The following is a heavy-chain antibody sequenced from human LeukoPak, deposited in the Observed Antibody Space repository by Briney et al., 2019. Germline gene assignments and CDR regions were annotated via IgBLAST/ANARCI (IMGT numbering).Heavy chain of an antibody. D-gene: IGHD3-10*01. J-gene: IGHJ3*02. CDR1: GFTVSNNY. CDR2: IYSSGTT. Sequence: GGSLRLSCAASGFTVSNNYMSWVRQAPGKGLEWVSIIYSSGTTYYTDSVRGRFTISRDNSKNTLYLQMNSLRVEDTAVYYCARDYYNYQNGFDIWGQGTMVTVSS. V-gene: IGHV3-53*01. CDR3: ARDYYNYQNGFDI.